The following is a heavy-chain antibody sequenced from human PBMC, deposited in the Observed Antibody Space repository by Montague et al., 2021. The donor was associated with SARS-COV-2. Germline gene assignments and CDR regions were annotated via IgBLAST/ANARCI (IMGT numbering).Heavy chain of an antibody. V-gene: IGHV4-34*01. CDR1: GGSFSTYS. D-gene: IGHD3-10*01. CDR2: IHHGGST. Sequence: SETLSLTCAVHGGSFSTYSWNWIRQPPGKWLEWIGEIHHGGSTNYNPSLKSRFTISADTSKNQFSLKLTSVAAADTAVYYCARLGDGVVPSPILGVGPYYSYYYMDVWGKGTTVTVSS. J-gene: IGHJ6*03. CDR3: ARLGDGVVPSPILGVGPYYSYYYMDV.